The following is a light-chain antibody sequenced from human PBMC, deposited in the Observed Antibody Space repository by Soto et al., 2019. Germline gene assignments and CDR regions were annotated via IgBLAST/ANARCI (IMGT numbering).Light chain of an antibody. Sequence: QSALTQPASVSGSPGQSITISCTGTSSDVGGYNYVSWYQHHPGKAPKLLIYDVSNRPSGVSNRFSDSKSDNTASLTISGLQPEDEADYYCSSYTTSNTRQIVFGTGTKLTVL. V-gene: IGLV2-14*03. CDR2: DVS. CDR1: SSDVGGYNY. CDR3: SSYTTSNTRQIV. J-gene: IGLJ1*01.